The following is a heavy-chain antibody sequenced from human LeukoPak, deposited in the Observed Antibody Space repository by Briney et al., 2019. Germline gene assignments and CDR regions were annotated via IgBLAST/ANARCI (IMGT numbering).Heavy chain of an antibody. Sequence: ASVKVSCKASGYTFTTYDINWVRQATGQGLEWMGWMNPNSGNTGYTQKFQGRVTLTRNTSISTAYMELSSLRSEDTAVYYCARGRGSGHKENWFDPWGQGTLVTVSS. CDR1: GYTFTTYD. CDR3: ARGRGSGHKENWFDP. D-gene: IGHD6-19*01. CDR2: MNPNSGNT. V-gene: IGHV1-8*01. J-gene: IGHJ5*02.